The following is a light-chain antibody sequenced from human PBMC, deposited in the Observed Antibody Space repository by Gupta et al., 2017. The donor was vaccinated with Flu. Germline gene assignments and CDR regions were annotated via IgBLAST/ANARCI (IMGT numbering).Light chain of an antibody. J-gene: IGKJ1*01. CDR2: AAS. Sequence: PSSLSASVGDRVTFACRASQGISNYLAWYQKKPGKVPKLLIYAASTLQSGVPSRFSGSGFGTDFTLTISSLQSEDVATYYCQKYDNAPWTFGQGTKVEIK. CDR3: QKYDNAPWT. CDR1: QGISNY. V-gene: IGKV1-27*01.